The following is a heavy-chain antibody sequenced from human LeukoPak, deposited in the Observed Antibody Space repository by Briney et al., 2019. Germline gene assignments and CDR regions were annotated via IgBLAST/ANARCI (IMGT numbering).Heavy chain of an antibody. D-gene: IGHD5-24*01. CDR3: ARVPSRWLQFGYYFDY. Sequence: GASVKVSCKASGYTFTSYGISWVRQAPGQGLEWMGWISAYIGNTNYAQKLQGRVTMTTDTSTSTAYMELRSLRSDDTAVYYCARVPSRWLQFGYYFDYWGQGTLVTVSS. J-gene: IGHJ4*02. CDR2: ISAYIGNT. V-gene: IGHV1-18*01. CDR1: GYTFTSYG.